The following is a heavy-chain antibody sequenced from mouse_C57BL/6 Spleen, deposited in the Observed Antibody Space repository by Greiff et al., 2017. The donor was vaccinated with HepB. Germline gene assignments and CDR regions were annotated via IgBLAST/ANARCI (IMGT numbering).Heavy chain of an antibody. D-gene: IGHD1-1*01. CDR3: ARSGYYYGSSLYYVDY. V-gene: IGHV1-52*01. CDR2: IAPSDSET. Sequence: VQLQQPGAELVRPGSSVKLSCKASGYTFTSYWMHWVKQRPIQGLEWIGNIAPSDSETHYNQKFKDKATLTVDKSSSTAYMKLSSLTSEDSAVYYCARSGYYYGSSLYYVDYGGQGTTLTVSS. J-gene: IGHJ2*01. CDR1: GYTFTSYW.